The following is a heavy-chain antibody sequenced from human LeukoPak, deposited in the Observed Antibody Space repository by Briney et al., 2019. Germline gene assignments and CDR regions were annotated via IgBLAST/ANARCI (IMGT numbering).Heavy chain of an antibody. D-gene: IGHD1-26*01. V-gene: IGHV3-30*04. J-gene: IGHJ6*03. CDR2: ISYDGSNK. Sequence: PGGSLRLSCAASGFTFSSYAMHWVRQAPGKGLEWVAVISYDGSNKYYADSVKGRFTISRDNSKNTLYLQMNSLRAEDTAVYYCAREGGYYFYYMDVWGKGTTVTVSS. CDR1: GFTFSSYA. CDR3: AREGGYYFYYMDV.